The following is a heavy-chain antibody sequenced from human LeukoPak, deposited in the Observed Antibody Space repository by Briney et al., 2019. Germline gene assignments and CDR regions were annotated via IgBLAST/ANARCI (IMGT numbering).Heavy chain of an antibody. D-gene: IGHD6-13*01. Sequence: AGGSLRLSCAASGFTFSSYAMSWVRQAPGKGLEWVSAISGSGGSTYYADSVTGRFTISRDNSKNTLYLQMNSLRAEDTAVYYCAKKARIAAAGRNDYWGQGTLVTVSS. J-gene: IGHJ4*02. CDR2: ISGSGGST. CDR3: AKKARIAAAGRNDY. CDR1: GFTFSSYA. V-gene: IGHV3-23*01.